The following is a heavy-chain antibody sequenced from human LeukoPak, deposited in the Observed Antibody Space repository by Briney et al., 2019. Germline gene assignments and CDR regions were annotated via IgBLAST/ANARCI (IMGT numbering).Heavy chain of an antibody. CDR3: ARGQRREDYYYYGMDV. CDR2: IKGDGIST. J-gene: IGHJ6*02. D-gene: IGHD6-25*01. CDR1: GFTFSDYW. V-gene: IGHV3-74*01. Sequence: PGGSLRISCEASGFTFSDYWIHWVRQAPGKGLVWVSRIKGDGISTNYADSVKGRFTISRDNAKNTVYLQMNSLRAGDTAVYYCARGQRREDYYYYGMDVWGQGTTVTVSS.